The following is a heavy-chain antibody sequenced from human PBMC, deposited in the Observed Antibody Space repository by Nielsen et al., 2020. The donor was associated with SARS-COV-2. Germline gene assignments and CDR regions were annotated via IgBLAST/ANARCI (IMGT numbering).Heavy chain of an antibody. V-gene: IGHV4-39*01. J-gene: IGHJ4*02. CDR1: GASISSTSYY. D-gene: IGHD5-12*01. Sequence: SETLSPTCTVSGASISSTSYYWGWIRQPPGKGLEWIGTIYYSGSTYYNPSLKSRVTISVDTSKNQISLKVSSVTAADTAVYYCARSPSAYDPFDYWGQGTLVTVSS. CDR2: IYYSGST. CDR3: ARSPSAYDPFDY.